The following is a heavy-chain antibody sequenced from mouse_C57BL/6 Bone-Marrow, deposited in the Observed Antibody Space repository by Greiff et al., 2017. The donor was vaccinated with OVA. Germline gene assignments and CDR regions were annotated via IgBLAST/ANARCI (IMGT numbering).Heavy chain of an antibody. CDR1: GYTFTSYW. D-gene: IGHD1-1*01. J-gene: IGHJ2*01. CDR3: ARLETTVVATGFDY. V-gene: IGHV1-64*01. CDR2: IHPNSGST. Sequence: QVQLKQPGAELVKPGASVKLSCKASGYTFTSYWMHWVKQRPGQGLEWIGMIHPNSGSTNYNEKFKSKATLTVDKSSSTAYMQLSSLTSEDSAVYYCARLETTVVATGFDYWGQGTTLTVSS.